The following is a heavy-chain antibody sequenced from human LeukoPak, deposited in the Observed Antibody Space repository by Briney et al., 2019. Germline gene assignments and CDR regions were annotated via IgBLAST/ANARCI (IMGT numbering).Heavy chain of an antibody. CDR1: GGTFSSYA. J-gene: IGHJ4*02. Sequence: SVKVSCKASGGTFSSYAISWVRQAPGQGLEWMGGNIPIFGTANYAQKFQGRVTITADESTSTAYMELSSLRSEDTAVYYCARYYYDSSGYYYYFDYWGQGTLVTVSS. D-gene: IGHD3-22*01. V-gene: IGHV1-69*13. CDR2: NIPIFGTA. CDR3: ARYYYDSSGYYYYFDY.